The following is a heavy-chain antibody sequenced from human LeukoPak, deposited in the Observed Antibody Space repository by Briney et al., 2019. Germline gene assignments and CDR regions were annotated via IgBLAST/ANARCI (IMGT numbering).Heavy chain of an antibody. J-gene: IGHJ4*02. CDR1: GFTFTTYW. Sequence: GGSLRLSCAASGFTFTTYWMTWVRQAPGKGLEWVANIKQDGSDKYYVDSVKGRFTISRDNSKNTLYLQMNSLRAEDTAVYYCARDRDWNSGFDYWGQGTLVTVSS. V-gene: IGHV3-7*01. D-gene: IGHD1-7*01. CDR3: ARDRDWNSGFDY. CDR2: IKQDGSDK.